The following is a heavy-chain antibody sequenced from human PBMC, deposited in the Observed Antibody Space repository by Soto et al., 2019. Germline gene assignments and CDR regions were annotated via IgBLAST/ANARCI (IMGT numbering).Heavy chain of an antibody. V-gene: IGHV1-69*13. CDR2: IIPIFGTA. D-gene: IGHD1-26*01. Sequence: SVQVSCQASGGTFSSYAISWVRQAPGQGLEWMGGIIPIFGTANYAQKFQGRVTITADESTSTAYMELSSLRSEDTAVYYCARDNPRYCDYFDYWGKGNLVTVYS. J-gene: IGHJ4*02. CDR3: ARDNPRYCDYFDY. CDR1: GGTFSSYA.